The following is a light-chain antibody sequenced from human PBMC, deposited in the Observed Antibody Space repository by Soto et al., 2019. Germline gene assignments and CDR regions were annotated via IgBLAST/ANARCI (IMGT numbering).Light chain of an antibody. J-gene: IGKJ4*01. CDR3: QQRSSWLLT. V-gene: IGKV3-11*01. CDR2: DAS. Sequence: EFVLTQSPATLSLSPGERAILSCRASQSVRSSLAWYQQKPGQAPRLLIYDASNRATGIPARFSGSGSGTDFTLTISSLEPQDFAVYYCQQRSSWLLTFGGGTKVEIK. CDR1: QSVRSS.